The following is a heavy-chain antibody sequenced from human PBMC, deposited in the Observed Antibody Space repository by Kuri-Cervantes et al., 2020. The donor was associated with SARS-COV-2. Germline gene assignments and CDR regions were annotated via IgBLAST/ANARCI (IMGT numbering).Heavy chain of an antibody. CDR2: IKSKTDGGTT. Sequence: GESLKISCAASGFTFSNAWMSWVRQAPGKGLEWVGRIKSKTDGGTTDYAAPVKGRFTISRDNSKNTLYLQMSSLRAEDTAVYYCVKDGPRYRSGGSCSRDNKGAESDYWGQGTLVTVSS. J-gene: IGHJ4*02. D-gene: IGHD2-15*01. CDR1: GFTFSNAW. CDR3: VKDGPRYRSGGSCSRDNKGAESDY. V-gene: IGHV3-15*05.